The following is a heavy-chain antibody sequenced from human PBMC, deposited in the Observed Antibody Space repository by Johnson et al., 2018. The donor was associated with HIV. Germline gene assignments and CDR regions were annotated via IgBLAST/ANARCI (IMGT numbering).Heavy chain of an antibody. J-gene: IGHJ3*02. V-gene: IGHV3-30*04. CDR1: GFTFSSYA. Sequence: QVQLVESGGGVVQPGRSLRLSCAASGFTFSSYAMHWVRQAPGKGLEWVAVISYDGSNKYYADSVKGRFTISRDNSKRTLYLQMNSLRAEDTAVYYCAKDQGGSYPYDAFDIWGQGTMVTVSS. D-gene: IGHD1-26*01. CDR3: AKDQGGSYPYDAFDI. CDR2: ISYDGSNK.